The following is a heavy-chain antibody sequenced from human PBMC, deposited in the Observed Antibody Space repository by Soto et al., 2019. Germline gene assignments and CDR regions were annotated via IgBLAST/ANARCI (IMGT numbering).Heavy chain of an antibody. CDR1: GGTFSSYA. J-gene: IGHJ6*02. CDR3: ARRGDSGYDKGDYYYYYGMDV. D-gene: IGHD5-12*01. Sequence: QVQLVQSGAEVKKPGSSVKVSCKASGGTFSSYAISWVRQAPGQGLEWMGGIIPIFGTANYAQKFQGRVTITADESTSRAYMELSSLRSEDTAVYYCARRGDSGYDKGDYYYYYGMDVWGQGTTVTVSS. V-gene: IGHV1-69*12. CDR2: IIPIFGTA.